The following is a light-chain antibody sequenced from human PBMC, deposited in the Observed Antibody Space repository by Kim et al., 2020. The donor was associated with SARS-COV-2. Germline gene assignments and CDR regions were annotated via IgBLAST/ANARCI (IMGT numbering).Light chain of an antibody. V-gene: IGLV2-8*01. CDR1: SSDVGGYNY. CDR2: GVS. J-gene: IGLJ2*01. CDR3: SSFAGSNHVV. Sequence: GQSVAISCTGTSSDVGGYNYVSWYQQHPGKAPRLMIFGVSKRPSGVPDRFSGSKSGNTASLTVSGLQAEDEADYYCSSFAGSNHVVFGGGTQLTVL.